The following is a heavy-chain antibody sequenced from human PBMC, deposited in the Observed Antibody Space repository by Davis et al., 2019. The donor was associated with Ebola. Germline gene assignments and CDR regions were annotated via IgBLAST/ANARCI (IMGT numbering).Heavy chain of an antibody. Sequence: GESLKISCEASGFSLSSYGVHWVRQAPGKGLEWVSSISGSGFYIYYADSVKGRFTISRDNAKNSLYLQMNSLRVEDTAVYYCAGGKDSSGWYGDDAFDFWGQGTMVTVSS. CDR3: AGGKDSSGWYGDDAFDF. V-gene: IGHV3-21*01. D-gene: IGHD6-19*01. J-gene: IGHJ3*01. CDR2: ISGSGFYI. CDR1: GFSLSSYG.